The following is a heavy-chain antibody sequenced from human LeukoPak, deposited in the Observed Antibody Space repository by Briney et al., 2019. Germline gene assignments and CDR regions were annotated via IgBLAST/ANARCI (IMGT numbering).Heavy chain of an antibody. CDR3: ARGPPSRDGYRTVGFDP. V-gene: IGHV3-64*04. CDR1: GFTFSSYA. CDR2: ITSNGGST. Sequence: RGSLRLSCSASGFTFSSYAMHWVRQAPGKGLEYVSAITSNGGSTYYADSVKGRFAISRDNSKNTLYLQMNSLRAEDTAVYYCARGPPSRDGYRTVGFDPWGQGTLVTVSS. J-gene: IGHJ5*02. D-gene: IGHD5-24*01.